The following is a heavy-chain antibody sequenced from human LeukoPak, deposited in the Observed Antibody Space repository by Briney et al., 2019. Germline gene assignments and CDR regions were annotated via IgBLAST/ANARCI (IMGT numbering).Heavy chain of an antibody. D-gene: IGHD6-13*01. CDR3: AKDIGVAAAAFDAFDI. CDR2: ISSNSASI. V-gene: IGHV3-9*01. Sequence: GGSLRLSCAASVFTFEDCAVHWVRRAPGGGLEGVSCISSNSASIGYADSVKGRFTISRDNAKNSLYLQMNSLRAEDTALYYCAKDIGVAAAAFDAFDIWGQGTMVTVSP. CDR1: VFTFEDCA. J-gene: IGHJ3*02.